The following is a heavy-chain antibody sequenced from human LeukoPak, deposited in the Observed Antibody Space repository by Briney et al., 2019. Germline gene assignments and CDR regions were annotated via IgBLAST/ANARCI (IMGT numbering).Heavy chain of an antibody. CDR1: GFTFGDYG. J-gene: IGHJ4*02. V-gene: IGHV3-20*04. CDR2: LNWDGGTT. Sequence: PGGSLRLSCAASGFTFGDYGMSWVRQAPGKGLEWVSGLNWDGGTTGHADSVKGRFTISRDNAKNSLYLQMNSLRAEDTAMYYCAVQPDYWGQGTLVTVSS. CDR3: AVQPDY.